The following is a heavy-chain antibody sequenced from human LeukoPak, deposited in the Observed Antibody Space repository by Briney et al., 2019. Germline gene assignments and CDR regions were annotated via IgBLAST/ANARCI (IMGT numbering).Heavy chain of an antibody. D-gene: IGHD3-22*01. J-gene: IGHJ4*02. CDR2: IYYSGST. V-gene: IGHV4-59*12. CDR1: GGSISSYY. CDR3: ARDSLTYYYDSSGPADY. Sequence: SETLSLTCTVPGGSISSYYWSWIRQPPGKGLEWIGYIYYSGSTNYNPSLKSRVTISVDTSKNQFSLKLSSVTAADTAVYYCARDSLTYYYDSSGPADYWGQGTLVTVSS.